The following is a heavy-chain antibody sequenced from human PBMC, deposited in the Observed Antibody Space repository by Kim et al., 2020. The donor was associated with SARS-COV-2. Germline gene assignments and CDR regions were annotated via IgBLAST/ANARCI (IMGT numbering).Heavy chain of an antibody. CDR3: ARTTTGWPNWFDS. CDR1: GYFFNTYD. V-gene: IGHV1-8*02. D-gene: IGHD6-19*01. J-gene: IGHJ5*01. CDR2: VTPSTGNT. Sequence: ASVKVSCMASGYFFNTYDINWVRQASGQGLEWLGWVTPSTGNTGYAQKFQGRVTVTRDTSIRTAYMELSNLRYEDTAVYYCARTTTGWPNWFDSWGRGTLVTVSS.